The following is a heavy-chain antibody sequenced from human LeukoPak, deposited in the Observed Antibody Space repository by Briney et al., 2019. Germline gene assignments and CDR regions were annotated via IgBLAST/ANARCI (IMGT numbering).Heavy chain of an antibody. CDR3: AKVTYYDFWSGYYIAYPNYYYYGMDV. D-gene: IGHD3-3*01. J-gene: IGHJ6*02. Sequence: GGSLRLSCAASGFTFSSYAMSWVRQAPGKGLEWVSAISGSGGSTYYADSVKGRFTISRDNSKNTLYLQMNSLRAEDTAVYYCAKVTYYDFWSGYYIAYPNYYYYGMDVWGQGTTVTVSS. V-gene: IGHV3-23*01. CDR1: GFTFSSYA. CDR2: ISGSGGST.